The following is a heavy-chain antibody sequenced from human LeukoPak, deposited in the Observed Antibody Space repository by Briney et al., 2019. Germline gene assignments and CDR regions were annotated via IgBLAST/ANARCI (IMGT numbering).Heavy chain of an antibody. J-gene: IGHJ4*02. CDR3: ARRSGIAVAGAFDY. Sequence: GGSLRLSCAASGFTFSNYAMRWVRQAPGKGLEWVSGISGSGDSTYYADSVKGRFTISRDNSKNTLYLQMNSLRAEDTAVYYCARRSGIAVAGAFDYWGQGTLVTVSS. CDR1: GFTFSNYA. V-gene: IGHV3-23*01. D-gene: IGHD6-19*01. CDR2: ISGSGDST.